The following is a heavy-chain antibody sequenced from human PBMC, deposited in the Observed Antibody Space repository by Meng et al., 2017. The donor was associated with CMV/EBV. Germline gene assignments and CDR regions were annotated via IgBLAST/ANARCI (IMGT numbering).Heavy chain of an antibody. CDR3: ARDGSGSYSY. CDR1: GFTFSSYW. Sequence: GESLKISCAASGFTFSSYWMSWVRQAPGKGLEWVSYISSSGSTIYYADSVKGRFTISRDNAKNSPYLQMNSLRAEDTAVYYCARDGSGSYSYWGQGTLVTVSS. J-gene: IGHJ4*02. V-gene: IGHV3-48*04. CDR2: ISSSGSTI. D-gene: IGHD1-26*01.